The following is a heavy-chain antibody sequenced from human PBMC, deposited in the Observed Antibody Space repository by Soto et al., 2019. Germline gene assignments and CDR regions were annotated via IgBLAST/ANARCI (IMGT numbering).Heavy chain of an antibody. J-gene: IGHJ4*02. CDR3: LSWVSAHFDY. CDR1: GFTFRYHG. V-gene: IGHV3-23*01. D-gene: IGHD2-21*02. Sequence: HPGGSLRLSCAASGFTFRYHGMRWVRQAPGKGLEWVSAINANGIDTHYPDSVKGRFTICRDNSKNTLDLHMSSLRAEDTALYYCLSWVSAHFDYWGQGTMVTVSS. CDR2: INANGIDT.